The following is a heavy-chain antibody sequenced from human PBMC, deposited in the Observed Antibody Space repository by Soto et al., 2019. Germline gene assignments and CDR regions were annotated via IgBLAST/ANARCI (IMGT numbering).Heavy chain of an antibody. CDR2: IYRGDSDT. J-gene: IGHJ2*01. V-gene: IGHV5-51*01. D-gene: IGHD3-22*01. Sequence: EVQLVQSGAEVKKPGESLKISCKGSGYSFTSYWIGWVRQMPGKGLEWMGIIYRGDSDTRYSPSFQGQVTISADKSISTAYLQWSSLMASDTAMYYCARHGSSRYYYDSSGYYEYWYFDIWGRGTLVTVSS. CDR3: ARHGSSRYYYDSSGYYEYWYFDI. CDR1: GYSFTSYW.